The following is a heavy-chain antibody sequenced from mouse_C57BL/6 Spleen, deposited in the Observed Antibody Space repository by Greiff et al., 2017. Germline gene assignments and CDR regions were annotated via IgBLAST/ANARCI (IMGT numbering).Heavy chain of an antibody. CDR2: IDPSDSYT. J-gene: IGHJ1*03. V-gene: IGHV1-59*01. Sequence: QVQLQQPGAELVRPGTSVKLSCKASGYTFTSYWMHWVKQRPGQGLEWIGVIDPSDSYTNYNQKFKGKATLTVDTSSSTAYMQLSSLTSEDSAVYYCARGITTVVEYFDVWGTGTTVTVSS. CDR1: GYTFTSYW. CDR3: ARGITTVVEYFDV. D-gene: IGHD1-1*01.